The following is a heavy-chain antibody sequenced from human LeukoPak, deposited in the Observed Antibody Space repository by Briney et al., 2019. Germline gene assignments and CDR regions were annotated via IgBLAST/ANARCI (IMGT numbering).Heavy chain of an antibody. CDR1: GGSISSSSYH. Sequence: SETLSLTCTVSGGSISSSSYHWGWIRQPPGKGLEWIGSIYYSGRTYYNPSLKSRVTISVDTSKNQFSLKLSSVTAADTAVYYCARDRYYYDSSGSGLDYWGQGTLVTVSS. V-gene: IGHV4-39*07. CDR2: IYYSGRT. J-gene: IGHJ4*02. D-gene: IGHD3-22*01. CDR3: ARDRYYYDSSGSGLDY.